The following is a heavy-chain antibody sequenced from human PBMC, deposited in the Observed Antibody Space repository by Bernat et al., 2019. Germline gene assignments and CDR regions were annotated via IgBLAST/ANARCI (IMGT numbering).Heavy chain of an antibody. V-gene: IGHV3-21*04. Sequence: EVQLVESGGGLVKPGGSLRLSCAASGFTFSSYSMNWVRQAPGKGLEWVSSFISSSSYANYAGSVNRRFTISRDNAKNSLYLQMNSLRAEDTSVYYCARVRITMVRVVTYSPPDDAFDIGDQVTMVTVSS. CDR1: GFTFSSYS. D-gene: IGHD3-10*01. CDR3: ARVRITMVRVVTYSPPDDAFDI. J-gene: IGHJ3*02. CDR2: FISSSSYA.